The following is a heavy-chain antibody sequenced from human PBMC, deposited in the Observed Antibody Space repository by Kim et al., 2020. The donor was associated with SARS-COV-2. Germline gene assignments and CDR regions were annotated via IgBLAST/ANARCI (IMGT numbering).Heavy chain of an antibody. Sequence: SETLSLTCTVSGGSISSSSYYWGWIRQPPGKGLEWIGSIYYSGSTYYNPSLKSRVTISVDTSKNQFSLKLSSVTAADTAVYYCARDRGSEVGASYYFDYWGQGTLVTVSS. CDR3: ARDRGSEVGASYYFDY. CDR1: GGSISSSSYY. J-gene: IGHJ4*02. CDR2: IYYSGST. D-gene: IGHD1-26*01. V-gene: IGHV4-39*07.